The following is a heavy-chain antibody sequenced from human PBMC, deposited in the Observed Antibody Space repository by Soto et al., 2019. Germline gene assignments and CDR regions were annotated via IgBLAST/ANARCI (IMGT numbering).Heavy chain of an antibody. D-gene: IGHD3-22*01. Sequence: GGSLRLSCAASGFTFSSYSMNWVRQAPGKGLEWVSSISSVSSYVYYADSVKGRFTISRDNAKNSLYLQMNSLRAEDTAVYYCARAQSGYADYWGQGTLVTVSS. CDR3: ARAQSGYADY. V-gene: IGHV3-21*01. CDR1: GFTFSSYS. J-gene: IGHJ4*02. CDR2: ISSVSSYV.